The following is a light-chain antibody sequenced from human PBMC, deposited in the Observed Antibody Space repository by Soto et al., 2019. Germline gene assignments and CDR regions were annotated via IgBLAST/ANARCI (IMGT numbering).Light chain of an antibody. CDR1: QSVINGY. J-gene: IGKJ4*01. CDR2: GAS. Sequence: EIVLTQSPGTLSLSPGERATLSCRASQSVINGYLAWYQQRPGQPPRLVIYGASRRATGIPDRFSGSGSGTECTLSISRLEPEDFAAYYCQQYGSLPFPFGGGTKVEIK. V-gene: IGKV3-20*01. CDR3: QQYGSLPFP.